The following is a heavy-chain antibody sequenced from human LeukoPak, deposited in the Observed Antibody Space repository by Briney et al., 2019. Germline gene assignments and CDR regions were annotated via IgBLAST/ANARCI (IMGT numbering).Heavy chain of an antibody. V-gene: IGHV1-18*01. CDR2: ISNYNGNT. CDR3: ARGRIAARLNFDY. CDR1: GYNFGISG. D-gene: IGHD6-6*01. Sequence: ASVKVSCKASGYNFGISGIAWVRQAPGQGLEWMGWISNYNGNTHCAQNLQGRVTLTTDTSTSTAYMELSSLRSEDTAVYYCARGRIAARLNFDYWGQGTLVTVSS. J-gene: IGHJ4*02.